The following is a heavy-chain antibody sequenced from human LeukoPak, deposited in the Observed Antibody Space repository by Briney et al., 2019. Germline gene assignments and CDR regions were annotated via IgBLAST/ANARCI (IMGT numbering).Heavy chain of an antibody. CDR3: TKDLSPSAAGLDY. CDR2: ISGSGGGT. CDR1: GFTFSSYA. J-gene: IGHJ4*02. V-gene: IGHV3-23*01. Sequence: PGGSLRLSWAASGFTFSSYAMSWVRQAPGKGLEWVSVISGSGGGTYYADSVKGRFTISRDNAKNSLYLQMNSLRAEDTALYYCTKDLSPSAAGLDYWGLATLVTVSS. D-gene: IGHD6-13*01.